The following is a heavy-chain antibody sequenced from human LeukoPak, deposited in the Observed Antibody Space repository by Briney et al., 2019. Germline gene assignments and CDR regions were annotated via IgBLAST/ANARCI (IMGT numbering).Heavy chain of an antibody. V-gene: IGHV3-23*01. Sequence: GGSLRLSCAASGFTFTNYAMSWVRQAPGEGLEWVSAISGSGGSTYYADSVKGRFTISRDNSKNTLYLQMNSLRAEDTAVYYCAIAYCGGDCRYYYYGMDVWGQGTTVTVFS. CDR1: GFTFTNYA. J-gene: IGHJ6*02. CDR2: ISGSGGST. D-gene: IGHD2-21*02. CDR3: AIAYCGGDCRYYYYGMDV.